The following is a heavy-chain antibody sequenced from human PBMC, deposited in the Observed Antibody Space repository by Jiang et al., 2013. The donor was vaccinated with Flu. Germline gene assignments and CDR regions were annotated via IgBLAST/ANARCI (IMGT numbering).Heavy chain of an antibody. CDR2: ISWNSGTI. CDR3: AKDQAAARRGAFDI. V-gene: IGHV3-9*01. CDR1: GFSFDDYA. D-gene: IGHD2-15*01. J-gene: IGHJ3*02. Sequence: QLLESGGGLVQPGRSLRLPCAASGFSFDDYAMHWVRQAPGKGLEWVSSISWNSGTIDYADSVKGRFTISRDNAKNSLYLEVNSLSTEDTAFYYCAKDQAAARRGAFDIWGQGTMVTVSS.